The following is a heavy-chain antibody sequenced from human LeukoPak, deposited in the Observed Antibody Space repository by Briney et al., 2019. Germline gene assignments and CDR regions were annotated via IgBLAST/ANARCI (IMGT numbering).Heavy chain of an antibody. CDR1: GLTFSTYA. V-gene: IGHV3-23*01. Sequence: PGGSLRLSCAASGLTFSTYAMAWVRQAPGKGLEWVSGISGSGDSAYYADSVKGRFTISRDNSKNTLYLQMNSLRTEDTAVYYCAKGLARYCSGDCPGFDYWGQGTLVTVSS. CDR2: ISGSGDSA. CDR3: AKGLARYCSGDCPGFDY. D-gene: IGHD2-21*02. J-gene: IGHJ4*02.